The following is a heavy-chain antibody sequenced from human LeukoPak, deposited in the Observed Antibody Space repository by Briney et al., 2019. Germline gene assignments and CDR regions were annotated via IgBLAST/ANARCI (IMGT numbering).Heavy chain of an antibody. CDR3: ARADMIRARQFDAFDK. D-gene: IGHD3-10*01. CDR2: TYYMSNWYD. CDR1: GDSISSSSFT. V-gene: IGHV6-1*01. J-gene: IGHJ3*02. Sequence: SQTLSLTCAISGDSISSSSFTWNWIRQSPSRGLGWLGRTYYMSNWYDDYAVSVKSRLIINPDTSKNQFSLHLNFVTPEDTAVYYCARADMIRARQFDAFDKWGQGTMVTVSS.